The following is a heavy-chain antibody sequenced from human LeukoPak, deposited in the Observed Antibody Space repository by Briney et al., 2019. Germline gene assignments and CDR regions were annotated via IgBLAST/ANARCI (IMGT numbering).Heavy chain of an antibody. CDR2: IIPIFGTA. V-gene: IGHV1-69*13. J-gene: IGHJ5*02. Sequence: SVTVSCTASGSTFTSYAISWVRQTPGQGLEWMGRIIPIFGTANYAQKLQGRVTITAEESTSTAYMELSSLRSEDTAVYYCARSGGLSIRRLWFGELSLWGWFDPWGQGTLVTVSS. D-gene: IGHD3-10*01. CDR1: GSTFTSYA. CDR3: ARSGGLSIRRLWFGELSLWGWFDP.